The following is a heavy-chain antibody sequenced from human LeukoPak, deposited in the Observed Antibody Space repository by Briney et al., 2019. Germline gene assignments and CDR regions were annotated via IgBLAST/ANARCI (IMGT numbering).Heavy chain of an antibody. D-gene: IGHD5-24*01. Sequence: PSETLSLTCTVSGGSITNSYWSWIRQPAGKGLEWIGRIYTSGSTNYNPSLKSRVTMSVDTSKNQFSLKLSSVTAADTAVYYCARVGRWLDFDYWGQGTLVTVSS. V-gene: IGHV4-4*07. CDR2: IYTSGST. CDR1: GGSITNSY. CDR3: ARVGRWLDFDY. J-gene: IGHJ4*02.